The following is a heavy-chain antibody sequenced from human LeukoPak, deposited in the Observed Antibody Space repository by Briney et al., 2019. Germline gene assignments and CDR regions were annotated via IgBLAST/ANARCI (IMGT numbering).Heavy chain of an antibody. Sequence: SVKVSCKASGGTFSSYAISWVRQAPGQGLEWMGRIIPILGIANYAQKFQGRVTITADKSTSTAYMGLSSLRSEDTAVYYCAGAWLGDTYYFDYWGQGTLVTVSS. CDR1: GGTFSSYA. D-gene: IGHD5-12*01. CDR3: AGAWLGDTYYFDY. V-gene: IGHV1-69*04. J-gene: IGHJ4*02. CDR2: IIPILGIA.